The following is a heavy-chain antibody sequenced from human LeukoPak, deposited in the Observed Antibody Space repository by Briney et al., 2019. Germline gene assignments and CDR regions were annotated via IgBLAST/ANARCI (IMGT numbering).Heavy chain of an antibody. Sequence: GGSLRLSCAASGFTFSSYSMNWVRQAPGKGLEWVSSISSSSSYIYYADSVKGRFTISRDNAKNSLYPQMNSLRAEDTAVYYCARDGRSSPVDYWGQGTLVTVSS. CDR2: ISSSSSYI. J-gene: IGHJ4*02. CDR3: ARDGRSSPVDY. V-gene: IGHV3-21*01. D-gene: IGHD6-6*01. CDR1: GFTFSSYS.